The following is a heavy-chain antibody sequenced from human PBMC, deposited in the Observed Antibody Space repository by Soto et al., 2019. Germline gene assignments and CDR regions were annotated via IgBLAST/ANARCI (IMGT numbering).Heavy chain of an antibody. CDR3: AREGGSYDSGGYLIRGAFDI. CDR1: GDSISRIDYY. D-gene: IGHD3-22*01. J-gene: IGHJ3*02. V-gene: IGHV4-31*03. CDR2: IYFRGNT. Sequence: SETLSLTCSVSGDSISRIDYYWTWVRQHPEKGLEWIGNIYFRGNTYYSPSLESRLTISVDTSKNQFSLKLTSVTAADTAVYYCAREGGSYDSGGYLIRGAFDIWGQGTMVTVSS.